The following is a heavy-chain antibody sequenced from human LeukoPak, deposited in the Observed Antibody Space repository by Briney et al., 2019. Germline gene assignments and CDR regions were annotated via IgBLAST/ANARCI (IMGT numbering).Heavy chain of an antibody. CDR2: IWYDGSNK. Sequence: GGSLRLSCAASGFTLSSYGMHWVRQAPGKGLEWVAVIWYDGSNKYYADSVKGRFTISRDNSKNTLYLEMNSLRAEDTAVYYCARYDSNSCLEYWGQGTLVTVSS. CDR1: GFTLSSYG. J-gene: IGHJ4*02. D-gene: IGHD6-13*01. V-gene: IGHV3-33*01. CDR3: ARYDSNSCLEY.